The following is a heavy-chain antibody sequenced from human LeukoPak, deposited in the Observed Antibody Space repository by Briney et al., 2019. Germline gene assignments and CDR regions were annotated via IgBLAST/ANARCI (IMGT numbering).Heavy chain of an antibody. Sequence: SETLSLTCAVYGGSFSGYYWSWIRQPPGKGLEWIGEINHSGSTNYNPSLKSRVTISVDTSKNQFSLKLSSVTAADTAVYYCARVGYYGSGLHDAFDIWGQGTMVTVSS. CDR3: ARVGYYGSGLHDAFDI. CDR2: INHSGST. D-gene: IGHD3-10*01. V-gene: IGHV4-34*01. J-gene: IGHJ3*02. CDR1: GGSFSGYY.